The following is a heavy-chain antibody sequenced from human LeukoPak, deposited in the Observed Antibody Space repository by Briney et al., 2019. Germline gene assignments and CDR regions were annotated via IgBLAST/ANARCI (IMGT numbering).Heavy chain of an antibody. D-gene: IGHD2-2*01. V-gene: IGHV3-23*01. Sequence: PGGSLRLSCAASGFTFSSWAMSWVRQAPGKGLEWVSAVSPSGDTTYYADSVKGRFTISRDNSKNTLHLQMNSLRAEDTAVYYCAEEGCTRCTPFVDYWGQGILVTVSS. J-gene: IGHJ4*02. CDR3: AEEGCTRCTPFVDY. CDR2: VSPSGDTT. CDR1: GFTFSSWA.